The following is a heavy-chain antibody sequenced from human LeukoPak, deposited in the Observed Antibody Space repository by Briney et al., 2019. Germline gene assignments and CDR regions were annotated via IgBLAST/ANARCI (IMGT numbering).Heavy chain of an antibody. V-gene: IGHV3-23*01. D-gene: IGHD1-14*01. CDR1: GFTFNTYA. Sequence: GGSLRLSCAASGFTFNTYAMSWVRQAPGKGLEWVSAITESGGTISYADSVKGRFTISRDNSKNTLYLQMNSLRAEDTAVYYCTGDVYQHWGQGTLVTVSS. CDR2: ITESGGTI. CDR3: TGDVYQH. J-gene: IGHJ1*01.